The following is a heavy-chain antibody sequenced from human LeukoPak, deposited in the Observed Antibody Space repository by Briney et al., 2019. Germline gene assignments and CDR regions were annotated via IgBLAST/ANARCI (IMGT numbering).Heavy chain of an antibody. V-gene: IGHV4-34*01. J-gene: IGHJ4*02. CDR1: GGSLSGYY. CDR3: ARGGDFLVVINPTINFDY. CDR2: INHSGST. Sequence: PSETLSLTCAVYGGSLSGYYWSWIRQPPGKGLEWIGEINHSGSTNYNPSLKSRVTISVDTSKNQFSLKLSSVTAADTAVYYCARGGDFLVVINPTINFDYWGQGTLVTVSS. D-gene: IGHD3-22*01.